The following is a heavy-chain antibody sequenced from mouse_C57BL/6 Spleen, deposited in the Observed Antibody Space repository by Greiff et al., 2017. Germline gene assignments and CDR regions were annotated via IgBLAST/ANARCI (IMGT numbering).Heavy chain of an antibody. CDR1: GYTFTDYY. CDR2: INPNNGGT. V-gene: IGHV1-26*01. J-gene: IGHJ4*01. CDR3: ASWGAGYAMDY. Sequence: QLQQSGPELVKPGASVKISCKASGYTFTDYYMNWVKQSHGKSLEWIGDINPNNGGTSYNQKFKGKATLTVDKSSSTAYMELRSLTSEDSAVYYCASWGAGYAMDYWGQGTSVTVSS.